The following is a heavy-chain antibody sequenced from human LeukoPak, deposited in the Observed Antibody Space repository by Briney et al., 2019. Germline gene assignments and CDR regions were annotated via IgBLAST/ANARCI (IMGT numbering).Heavy chain of an antibody. CDR2: ISSSSGTI. J-gene: IGHJ4*02. CDR3: ARDSHSMVRGVTTFDY. Sequence: TGGSLRLSCAASGFTFHSYSMNWVRRAPGKGLEWVSYISSSSGTIYYADSVKGRFTISRDNAKNSLYLQMNSLRDEDTAVYYCARDSHSMVRGVTTFDYWGQGTLVTVSS. V-gene: IGHV3-48*02. CDR1: GFTFHSYS. D-gene: IGHD3-10*01.